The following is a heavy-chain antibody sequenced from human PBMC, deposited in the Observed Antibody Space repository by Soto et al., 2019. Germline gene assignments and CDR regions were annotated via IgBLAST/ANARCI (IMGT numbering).Heavy chain of an antibody. D-gene: IGHD4-17*01. Sequence: QVQLEQSGPEVKRPGTSVKVSCKASGGAFGRYSVSWVRQAPGQGLEWIGGVIPALNTSNYSLKFQGRVAIFVDLSTSTVFMELRSLRSEDTAVYYCARGDEMTAVTIFEYWGQGTRVPVSS. CDR1: GGAFGRYS. V-gene: IGHV1-69*01. CDR3: ARGDEMTAVTIFEY. CDR2: VIPALNTS. J-gene: IGHJ4*02.